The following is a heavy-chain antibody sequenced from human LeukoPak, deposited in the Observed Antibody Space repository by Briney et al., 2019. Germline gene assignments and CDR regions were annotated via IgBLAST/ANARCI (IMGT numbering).Heavy chain of an antibody. CDR1: RYTFTRYA. D-gene: IGHD6-13*01. CDR3: ARALTLRGQQLLPGGY. J-gene: IGHJ4*02. Sequence: GASVKVSCKASRYTFTRYARNWVRQAPGRGLEWMGWINTNTGNPTYAHGFTGRFVFSLDTSVSTAYLQISSLKAEDTAVYYCARALTLRGQQLLPGGYWGQGTLVTVSS. V-gene: IGHV7-4-1*02. CDR2: INTNTGNP.